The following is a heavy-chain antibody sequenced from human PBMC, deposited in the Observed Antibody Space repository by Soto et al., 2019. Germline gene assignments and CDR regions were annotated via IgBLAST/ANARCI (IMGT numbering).Heavy chain of an antibody. CDR2: IYYSGST. CDR1: GGSIVSGGYY. J-gene: IGHJ4*02. CDR3: ARVRGGGPFDD. V-gene: IGHV4-31*03. D-gene: IGHD1-26*01. Sequence: SETLSLTCTVSGGSIVSGGYYFVGIRQHPGNGLEWIGYIYYSGSTYYNPSLKSRVTISVDTSKNQFSLKLTSVTAADTAVYYCARVRGGGPFDDWGQGTLVTVSS.